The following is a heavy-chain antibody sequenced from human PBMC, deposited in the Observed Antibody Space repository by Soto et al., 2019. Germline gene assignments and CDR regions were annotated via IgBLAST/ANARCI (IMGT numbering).Heavy chain of an antibody. CDR3: ARGSSLTY. Sequence: EVQLVESGGGLVQPGGSLRLSCVGSGFTLSSYWMSWARQAPGKGLDWLADIKQDGSEQHYVDSVQGRFSISRDNAQNSLFLHLSRLRGEDTAVYNCARGSSLTYWGQGALVTVSS. D-gene: IGHD6-13*01. CDR1: GFTLSSYW. V-gene: IGHV3-7*01. CDR2: IKQDGSEQ. J-gene: IGHJ4*02.